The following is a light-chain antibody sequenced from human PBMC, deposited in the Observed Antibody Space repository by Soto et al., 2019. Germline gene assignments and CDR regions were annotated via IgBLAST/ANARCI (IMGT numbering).Light chain of an antibody. J-gene: IGKJ4*01. Sequence: EIVLTQSPATLSLSPGERATLSCRASQSVNSNLAWYQQRPGQAPRLLLYEASNRATGIPARFSGSGSGTDFTLNISDLENEDSAIYYCQQRARWPPLTFGGGTKVEI. V-gene: IGKV3-11*01. CDR2: EAS. CDR3: QQRARWPPLT. CDR1: QSVNSN.